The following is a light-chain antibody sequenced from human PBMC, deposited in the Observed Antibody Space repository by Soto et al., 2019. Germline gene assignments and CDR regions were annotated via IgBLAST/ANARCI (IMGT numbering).Light chain of an antibody. CDR2: SNN. CDR3: AAWDDSLNAWV. CDR1: SSNIGSNT. Sequence: QSVLTQPPSASGTPGQRVTISCSGSSSNIGSNTVNWYQQLPGTAPKRLIYSNNQRPSEVPDRFSGSKFGTSASLAISGLLSEDEADYYCAAWDDSLNAWVFGGGTKLTVL. V-gene: IGLV1-44*01. J-gene: IGLJ3*02.